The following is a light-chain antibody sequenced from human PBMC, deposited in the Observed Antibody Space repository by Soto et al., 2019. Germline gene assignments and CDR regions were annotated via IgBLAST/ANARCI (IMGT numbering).Light chain of an antibody. CDR3: SSYTSSSTV. CDR1: SSDVGGYNY. Sequence: QSALTQPASVSGSPGQSITISCTGISSDVGGYNYVSWYQQHPGEAPKLMIYDVSNRPSGVSNRFSGSKSGNTASLTISGLQTEDEADYYCSSYTSSSTVFGGGTKLTVL. CDR2: DVS. V-gene: IGLV2-14*01. J-gene: IGLJ2*01.